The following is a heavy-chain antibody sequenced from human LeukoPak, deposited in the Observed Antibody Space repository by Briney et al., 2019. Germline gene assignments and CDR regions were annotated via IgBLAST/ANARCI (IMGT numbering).Heavy chain of an antibody. D-gene: IGHD4-17*01. CDR2: IYSSGTT. V-gene: IGHV4-4*07. Sequence: SETLSLTCTVSSGSISNYYWNWIRQPAGKGLEWIGRIYSSGTTRYNPSLKSRVAMSVDTSNNQFSLRLSSVTAADTGVYHCARSPHGDRQYNWFDPWGQGILVTVSS. J-gene: IGHJ5*02. CDR3: ARSPHGDRQYNWFDP. CDR1: SGSISNYY.